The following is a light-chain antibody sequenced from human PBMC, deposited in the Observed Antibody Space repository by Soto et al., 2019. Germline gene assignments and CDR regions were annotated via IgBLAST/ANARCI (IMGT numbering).Light chain of an antibody. V-gene: IGLV2-14*01. CDR3: SSYTSSSTLV. CDR2: QVS. CDR1: SSDIGAYNS. Sequence: QSALTQPASVSGSPGQSITISCTGTSSDIGAYNSVSWYQQHPGKAPKLIVFQVSFRPSAVSDRFSGSKSDNTASLTISGLQAEDEADYYCSSYTSSSTLVFGGGTKVTVL. J-gene: IGLJ2*01.